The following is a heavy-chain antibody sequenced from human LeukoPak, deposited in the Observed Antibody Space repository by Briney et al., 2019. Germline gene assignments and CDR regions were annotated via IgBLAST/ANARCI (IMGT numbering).Heavy chain of an antibody. J-gene: IGHJ4*02. Sequence: PRGSLRLSSAASGFTATSNYMTRVRQAPREGLEWVSVISSGGNTYYADSVKGRFTISRDNSKNSVYLQMSGLRAEDTAVYYCAREVRGYYFDYWGQGTLVTASS. CDR1: GFTATSNY. D-gene: IGHD5-12*01. CDR3: AREVRGYYFDY. CDR2: ISSGGNT. V-gene: IGHV3-53*01.